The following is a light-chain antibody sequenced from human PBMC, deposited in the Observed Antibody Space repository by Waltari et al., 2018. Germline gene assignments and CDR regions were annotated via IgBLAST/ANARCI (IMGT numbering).Light chain of an antibody. CDR2: EVN. J-gene: IGLJ1*01. V-gene: IGLV2-23*02. Sequence: QSALTQPASVSGSPGQSITISCIGTTIDFATYTLVSWYQQHPGKAPKLIVYEVNQRPSGVSNRFSVSKSGNTASLTISGLQTEDEADYYCCSYAGRNTYVFGTGTKVTVL. CDR1: TIDFATYTL. CDR3: CSYAGRNTYV.